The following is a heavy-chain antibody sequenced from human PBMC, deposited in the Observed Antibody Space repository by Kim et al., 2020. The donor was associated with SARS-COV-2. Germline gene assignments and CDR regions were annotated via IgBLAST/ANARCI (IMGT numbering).Heavy chain of an antibody. J-gene: IGHJ4*02. CDR1: GFTFSSYA. V-gene: IGHV3-23*01. Sequence: GGSLRLSCAASGFTFSSYAMSWVRQAPGKGLEWVSPIRGSGGSTYYADSVKGSFTISRDNSKYKLYLQMHILRAEDTAGYYCTKTVDYWGQGTLVTVSS. CDR3: TKTVDY. CDR2: IRGSGGST.